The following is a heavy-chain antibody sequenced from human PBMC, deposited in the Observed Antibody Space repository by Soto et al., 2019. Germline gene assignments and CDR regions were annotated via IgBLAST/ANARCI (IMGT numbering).Heavy chain of an antibody. CDR1: GFTFSSYA. D-gene: IGHD1-26*01. CDR3: AKDSDIVGATTIVDY. J-gene: IGHJ4*02. Sequence: GGSLRLSCAASGFTFSSYAMSWVRQAPGKGLEWVSAISGSGGSTYYADSVKGRFTISRDNSKNTLYLQMNSLRAEDTAVYYCAKDSDIVGATTIVDYWGQGTLVPVSS. CDR2: ISGSGGST. V-gene: IGHV3-23*01.